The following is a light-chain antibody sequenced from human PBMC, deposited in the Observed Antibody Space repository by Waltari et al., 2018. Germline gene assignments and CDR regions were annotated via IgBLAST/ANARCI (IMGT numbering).Light chain of an antibody. V-gene: IGLV1-40*01. Sequence: QSVLTQPPSVSGAPGQRVPISCTGSGSNLGAGSDVPWYQQLPRAAPKLLIYGSTSRPLGVPDRFFGSTSGTSASLAITGLQAEDEADYYCQSYDTSLRVVFGGGTKLTVL. J-gene: IGLJ3*02. CDR3: QSYDTSLRVV. CDR1: GSNLGAGSD. CDR2: GST.